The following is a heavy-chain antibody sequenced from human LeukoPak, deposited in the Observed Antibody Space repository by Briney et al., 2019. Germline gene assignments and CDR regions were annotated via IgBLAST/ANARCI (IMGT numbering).Heavy chain of an antibody. Sequence: SETLSLTCTVSGGSISSSSYYWGWIRQPPGKGLEWIGSIYYSGSTYYSPSLKSRVTISVDTSKNQFSLKLSSVTAADTAVYYCARDNGRRSSGWLIWFDPWGQGTLVTVSS. D-gene: IGHD6-19*01. V-gene: IGHV4-39*07. J-gene: IGHJ5*02. CDR2: IYYSGST. CDR1: GGSISSSSYY. CDR3: ARDNGRRSSGWLIWFDP.